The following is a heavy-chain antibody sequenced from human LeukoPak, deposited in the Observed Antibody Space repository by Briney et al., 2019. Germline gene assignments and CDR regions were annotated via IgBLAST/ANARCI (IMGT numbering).Heavy chain of an antibody. CDR1: GFTVSSNF. Sequence: GGSLRLSCAASGFTVSSNFMNWVRQAPGRGLEWVSVIYGGGSTSYADSVKGRFTISRDNSKNTLFLQMNSLRIDDTAVYYCAREGYSSGSRTGIDYWGQGTLVTVSS. CDR3: AREGYSSGSRTGIDY. V-gene: IGHV3-66*02. CDR2: IYGGGST. D-gene: IGHD5-18*01. J-gene: IGHJ4*02.